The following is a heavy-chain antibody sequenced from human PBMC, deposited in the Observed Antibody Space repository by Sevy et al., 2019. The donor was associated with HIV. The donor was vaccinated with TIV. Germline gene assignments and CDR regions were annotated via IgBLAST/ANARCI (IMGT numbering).Heavy chain of an antibody. J-gene: IGHJ4*02. CDR2: VYYSGNT. CDR1: GGSISSYY. V-gene: IGHV4-59*01. Sequence: SETLSLTCSVSGGSISSYYCSWIRQSPGKGLEWIGYVYYSGNTNYTPSLKSRVTISIDTSKNQFSLKLRSVTAADTAVYYCAREPIAVAPYFDNWGQGTLVTVSS. CDR3: AREPIAVAPYFDN. D-gene: IGHD6-19*01.